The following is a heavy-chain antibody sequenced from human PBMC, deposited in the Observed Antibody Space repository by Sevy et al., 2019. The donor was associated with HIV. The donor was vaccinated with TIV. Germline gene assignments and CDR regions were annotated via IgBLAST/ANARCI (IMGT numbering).Heavy chain of an antibody. J-gene: IGHJ3*02. CDR3: AKGTYSDSSGYLSNYAFDI. Sequence: GGSLRLSCAASGFTFSSYAMSWVRQAPGKGLEWVSAISGSGGSTYYADSVKGRFTISRDNSKKKLYLQMNSLRAEDTAVDYCAKGTYSDSSGYLSNYAFDIWGQGTMVTVSS. V-gene: IGHV3-23*01. D-gene: IGHD3-22*01. CDR1: GFTFSSYA. CDR2: ISGSGGST.